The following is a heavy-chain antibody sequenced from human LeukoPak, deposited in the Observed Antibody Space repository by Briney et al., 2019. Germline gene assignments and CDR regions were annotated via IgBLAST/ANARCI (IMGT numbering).Heavy chain of an antibody. Sequence: SETLSLTCTVSGGSVSSGSYYWSWIRQPPGKGLEWIGYIYYSGSTNYNPSLKSRVTISVDTSKNQCSLKLSSVTAADTAVYYCASDDYGGNGYYFDYWGQGTLVTVSS. CDR1: GGSVSSGSYY. V-gene: IGHV4-61*01. CDR2: IYYSGST. CDR3: ASDDYGGNGYYFDY. J-gene: IGHJ4*02. D-gene: IGHD4-23*01.